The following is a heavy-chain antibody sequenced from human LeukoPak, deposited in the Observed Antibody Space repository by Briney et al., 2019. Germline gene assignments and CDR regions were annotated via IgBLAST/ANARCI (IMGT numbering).Heavy chain of an antibody. CDR1: GFTFSSNW. V-gene: IGHV3-74*01. J-gene: IGHJ4*02. Sequence: GSLRLSCAASGFTFSSNWMHWVRHVPGKGLVWVSRISGDGSTIDYADSVRARFTISRDNAKNTVYLQMNSLRAEDTAVYYCTRSVDYWGQGTLVTVSS. CDR3: TRSVDY. CDR2: ISGDGSTI.